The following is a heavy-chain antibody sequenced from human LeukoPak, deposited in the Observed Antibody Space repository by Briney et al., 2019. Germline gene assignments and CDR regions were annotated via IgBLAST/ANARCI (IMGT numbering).Heavy chain of an antibody. Sequence: PGGSLRLSCAASGFTFSDYYISCIRHSPGKGLEWVSYISSSGSTIYYADSVKGRFTISRDNAKNSLYLQMNSLRAEDTAVYYCARDGSGSRDDYWGQGTLVTVSS. CDR2: ISSSGSTI. V-gene: IGHV3-11*01. CDR3: ARDGSGSRDDY. D-gene: IGHD3-10*01. J-gene: IGHJ4*02. CDR1: GFTFSDYY.